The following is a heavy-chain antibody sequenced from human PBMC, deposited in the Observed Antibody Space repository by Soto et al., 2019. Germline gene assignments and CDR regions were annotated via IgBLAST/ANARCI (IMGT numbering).Heavy chain of an antibody. V-gene: IGHV3-48*01. CDR2: ISSSSSTI. J-gene: IGHJ3*02. CDR1: GFTFSTYS. Sequence: EVQLVESGGGLVQPGGSLRLSCAASGFTFSTYSMNWVRQAPGKGLEWVSFISSSSSTIYYADSVKGRFAISRDNAKKSRYLQMNSLRAKETAVYYCARDQPPYFSSDAVDIWGQGTMVTVSS. D-gene: IGHD3-9*01. CDR3: ARDQPPYFSSDAVDI.